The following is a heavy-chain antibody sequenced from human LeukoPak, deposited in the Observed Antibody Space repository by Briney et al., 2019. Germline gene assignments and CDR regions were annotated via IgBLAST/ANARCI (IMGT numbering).Heavy chain of an antibody. J-gene: IGHJ6*02. CDR3: ARPTWGTISRYGMDV. CDR1: GGTFSSYA. D-gene: IGHD3-3*01. CDR2: INPNSGGT. V-gene: IGHV1-2*02. Sequence: GASVKVSCKASGGTFSSYAISWVRQAPGQGLEWMGWINPNSGGTNYAQKFQGRVTMTRDTSISTAYMELSRLRSDDTAVYYCARPTWGTISRYGMDVWGQGTLVTVSS.